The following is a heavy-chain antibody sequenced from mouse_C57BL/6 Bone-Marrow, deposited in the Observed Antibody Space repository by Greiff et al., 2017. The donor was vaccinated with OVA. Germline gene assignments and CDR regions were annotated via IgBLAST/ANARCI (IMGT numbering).Heavy chain of an antibody. CDR3: ARHFDY. Sequence: EVQGVESGGDLVKPGGSLKLSCAASGFTFSSYGMSWVRQTPDKRLEWVATISSGGSYTYYQDSVKGRFTISRDNAKNTLYLQMSSLKSEDTAMYYCARHFDYWGQGTTLTVSS. J-gene: IGHJ2*01. V-gene: IGHV5-6*01. CDR1: GFTFSSYG. CDR2: ISSGGSYT.